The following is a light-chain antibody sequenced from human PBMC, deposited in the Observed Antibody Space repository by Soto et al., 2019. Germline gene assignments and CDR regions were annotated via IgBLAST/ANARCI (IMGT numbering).Light chain of an antibody. CDR2: DAS. Sequence: EVVLTQSPATLSLSPGERVTLSCRASQSVSSFLSWYQHKPGQAPRLLIYDASNRATGIPARFSGSGSGTDFTLTISSLEPEDLAIYYCQQRRNLITFGQGTRLEIK. V-gene: IGKV3-11*01. J-gene: IGKJ5*01. CDR3: QQRRNLIT. CDR1: QSVSSF.